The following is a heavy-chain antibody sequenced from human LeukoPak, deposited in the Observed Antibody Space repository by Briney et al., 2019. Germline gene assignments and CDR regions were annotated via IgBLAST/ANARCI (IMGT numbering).Heavy chain of an antibody. J-gene: IGHJ4*02. V-gene: IGHV4-59*01. D-gene: IGHD3-3*01. CDR2: IYYSGST. Sequence: SETLSLTCTVSGGSISSYYWSWIRQPPGKGLEWIGYIYYSGSTNYNPSLKSRVTISVDTSKNQFSLKLSSVTAADTAVYYCGRGTKVFWSGYYIFDYGGQETLVPVSS. CDR3: GRGTKVFWSGYYIFDY. CDR1: GGSISSYY.